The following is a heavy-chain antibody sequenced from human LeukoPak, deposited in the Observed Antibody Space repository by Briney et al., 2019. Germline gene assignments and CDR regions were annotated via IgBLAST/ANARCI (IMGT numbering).Heavy chain of an antibody. J-gene: IGHJ4*02. CDR2: INHSGST. D-gene: IGHD3-22*01. Sequence: SETLSLTCAVYGGSFSGYYWSWIRQPPGKGLEWIGEINHSGSTNYNPSLKSRVTISVDTSKNQFSLKLSSVTAADTAVYYCARGRPGVITMTLYYFDYWGQGTLVTVSS. CDR3: ARGRPGVITMTLYYFDY. CDR1: GGSFSGYY. V-gene: IGHV4-34*01.